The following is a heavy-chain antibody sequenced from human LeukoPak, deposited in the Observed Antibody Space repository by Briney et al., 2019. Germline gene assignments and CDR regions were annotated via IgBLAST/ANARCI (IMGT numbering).Heavy chain of an antibody. CDR1: GFTFSNYE. CDR2: ISSSGSTM. Sequence: GGSLRLSCAASGFTFSNYEINWVRQAPGKGLEWVSYISSSGSTMYYADSVKGRFTISRDNSKNTLYLQMNSLRAEDTAVYYCARGGSYPSAFDIWGQGTMVTVSS. V-gene: IGHV3-48*03. D-gene: IGHD1-26*01. J-gene: IGHJ3*02. CDR3: ARGGSYPSAFDI.